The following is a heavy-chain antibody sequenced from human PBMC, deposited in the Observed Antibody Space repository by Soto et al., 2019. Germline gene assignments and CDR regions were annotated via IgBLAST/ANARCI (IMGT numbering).Heavy chain of an antibody. CDR3: PSKTIVAKKGFDP. D-gene: IGHD3-16*02. CDR1: GYTFVDYA. V-gene: IGHV1-3*01. Sequence: QVRLVQSGAEVKRPGASVKVSCRASGYTFVDYALHWVRQAPGQGLEWVGWMNPNSGNINYSHKLEDRVSMTIATATGTAYMEMTLSRSEATTVYFCPSKTIVAKKGFDPWGQGTLVTVSS. CDR2: MNPNSGNI. J-gene: IGHJ5*02.